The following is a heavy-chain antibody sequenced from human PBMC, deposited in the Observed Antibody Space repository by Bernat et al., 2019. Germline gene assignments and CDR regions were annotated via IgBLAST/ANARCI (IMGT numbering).Heavy chain of an antibody. CDR3: ASGAIFGVVTGDYYYYYMDV. CDR1: GFTFSSYW. D-gene: IGHD3-3*01. V-gene: IGHV3-7*03. J-gene: IGHJ6*03. Sequence: EVQLVESGGGLVQPGGSLRLSCAASGFTFSSYWMSWVRQAPGKGLEWVANIKQDGGEKYYVDSVKGRFTISRDNAKNSLYLQMNSLRAEDTAVYYCASGAIFGVVTGDYYYYYMDVWGKGTTVTVSS. CDR2: IKQDGGEK.